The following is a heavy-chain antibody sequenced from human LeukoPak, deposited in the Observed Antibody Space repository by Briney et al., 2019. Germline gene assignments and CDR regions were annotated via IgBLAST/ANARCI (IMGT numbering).Heavy chain of an antibody. CDR1: GFTFSSYA. Sequence: PGGSLRLSCAASGFTFSSYAMSWVRQAPGKGLEWVSSISGSGGSTFYADSVKGRFTISRDNSKNTLHLQLNSLRAEDTAVYYCAKWVAAAAACIDYWGQGTLVTVSS. D-gene: IGHD6-13*01. V-gene: IGHV3-23*01. CDR3: AKWVAAAAACIDY. CDR2: ISGSGGST. J-gene: IGHJ4*02.